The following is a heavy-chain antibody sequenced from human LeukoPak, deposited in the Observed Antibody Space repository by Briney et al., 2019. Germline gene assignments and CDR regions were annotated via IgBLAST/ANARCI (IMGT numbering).Heavy chain of an antibody. D-gene: IGHD4-11*01. CDR2: IYTSGST. Sequence: PSQTLSLTCIVSGGSISSGSYYWSWIRQPAGKGLEWIGRIYTSGSTNYNPSLKSRVTISVDTSKNQFSLKLSSVTAADTAVYYCARSSYAMTTVTAYYYYYMDVWGKGTTVTVSS. CDR3: ARSSYAMTTVTAYYYYYMDV. V-gene: IGHV4-61*02. CDR1: GGSISSGSYY. J-gene: IGHJ6*03.